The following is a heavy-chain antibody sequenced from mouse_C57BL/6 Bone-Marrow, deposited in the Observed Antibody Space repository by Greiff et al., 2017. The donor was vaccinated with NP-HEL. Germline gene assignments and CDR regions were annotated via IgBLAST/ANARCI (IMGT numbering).Heavy chain of an antibody. CDR3: ARSWDGSFAY. Sequence: QVHVKQSGAELARPGASVKLSCKASGYTFTSYGISWVKQRPGQGLEWIGEIYPRSGNTYYNEKFKGKATLTADKSSSTAYMELRSLTSEDSAVYFCARSWDGSFAYWGQGTLVTVSA. CDR2: IYPRSGNT. J-gene: IGHJ3*01. V-gene: IGHV1-81*01. D-gene: IGHD4-1*01. CDR1: GYTFTSYG.